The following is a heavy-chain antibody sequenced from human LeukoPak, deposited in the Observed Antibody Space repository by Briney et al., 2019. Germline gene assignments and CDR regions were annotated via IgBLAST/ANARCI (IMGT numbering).Heavy chain of an antibody. CDR2: IWYDGSNK. Sequence: PGGSLRLSCAASGFTFSSYGMHWVRQAPGKGLEWVAVIWYDGSNKYYADSVKGRFTISRDNSKNTLYLQMNSLRAEDTAVYYCAKDLEYSSSSEWGQGTTVTVSS. CDR3: AKDLEYSSSSE. CDR1: GFTFSSYG. D-gene: IGHD6-6*01. J-gene: IGHJ6*02. V-gene: IGHV3-30*02.